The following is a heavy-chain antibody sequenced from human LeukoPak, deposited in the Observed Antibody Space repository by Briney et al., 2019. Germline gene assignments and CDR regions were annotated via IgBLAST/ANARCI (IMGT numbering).Heavy chain of an antibody. CDR1: GYTFTGYY. Sequence: ASVKVSCKASGYTFTGYYMHWVRQAPGQGLEWMGWINPNSGGTNYAQKFQGRVIMTRDTSISTAYMELSRLRSDDTAVYYCAREDRDSSGLDWFDPWGQGTLVTVSS. J-gene: IGHJ5*02. D-gene: IGHD3-22*01. CDR2: INPNSGGT. V-gene: IGHV1-2*02. CDR3: AREDRDSSGLDWFDP.